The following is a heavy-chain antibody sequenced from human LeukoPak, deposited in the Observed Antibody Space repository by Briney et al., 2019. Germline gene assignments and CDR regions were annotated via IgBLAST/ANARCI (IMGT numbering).Heavy chain of an antibody. CDR1: GFTFSSYA. CDR2: ISYDGSNK. J-gene: IGHJ5*02. CDR3: ARDSTDDSWFDP. D-gene: IGHD2-2*01. V-gene: IGHV3-30-3*01. Sequence: GGSLRLSCAASGFTFSSYAMHWVRQAPGKGLEWVAVISYDGSNKYYADSVKGRFTISRDNPKNTLYLQMNSLRAEDTAVYYCARDSTDDSWFDPWGQGTLVTVSS.